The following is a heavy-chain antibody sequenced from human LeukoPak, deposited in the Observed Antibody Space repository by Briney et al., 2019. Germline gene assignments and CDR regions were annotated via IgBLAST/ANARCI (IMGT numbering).Heavy chain of an antibody. V-gene: IGHV3-21*01. CDR3: ARDPERYYDILTGYYVLDAFDI. J-gene: IGHJ3*02. Sequence: GGSLRLSCAASGFTFSSYSMNWVRQAPGKGLEWVSSISSSSSYIYYADSVKGRFTISRDNAKNSLYLQMNSLRAEDTAVYYCARDPERYYDILTGYYVLDAFDIWGQGTMVTVSS. CDR1: GFTFSSYS. D-gene: IGHD3-9*01. CDR2: ISSSSSYI.